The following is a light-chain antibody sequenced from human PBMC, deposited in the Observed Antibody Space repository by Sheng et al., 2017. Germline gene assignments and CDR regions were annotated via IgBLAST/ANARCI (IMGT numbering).Light chain of an antibody. Sequence: DIQMTQSPSTLSASVGDRVTITCRASQSISSWLAWYQQKSGKAPKLLIYKASSLESRVPSRFSGSGSGTEFTLTISSLQPDDFATYYCQQYNNYPYTFGQGTKLEIK. J-gene: IGKJ2*01. CDR1: QSISSW. V-gene: IGKV1-5*03. CDR3: QQYNNYPYT. CDR2: KAS.